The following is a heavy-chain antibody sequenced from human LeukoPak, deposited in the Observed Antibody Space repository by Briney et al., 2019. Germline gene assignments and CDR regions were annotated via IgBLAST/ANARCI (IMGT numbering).Heavy chain of an antibody. Sequence: GGSLRLSCAASGFTFSSYGMSWVRQAPGKGLEWVSAISGSGGSTYYADSVKGRFTISRDNSKNTLYLQMNSLRAEDTAVYYCATGDDSSGYYYAPTFDYWGQGTLVTVSS. J-gene: IGHJ4*02. CDR1: GFTFSSYG. CDR3: ATGDDSSGYYYAPTFDY. CDR2: ISGSGGST. D-gene: IGHD3-22*01. V-gene: IGHV3-23*01.